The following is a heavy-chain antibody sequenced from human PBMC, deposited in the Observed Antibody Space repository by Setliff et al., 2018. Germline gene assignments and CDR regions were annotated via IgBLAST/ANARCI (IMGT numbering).Heavy chain of an antibody. Sequence: GASVKVSCKTSGYSFIRYYMYWVRQAPGQGLEWMGLINVSGGSASYEQKFQGRVTMTRDTSTGTVYMELTSLKSEDTAVYYCTRDVYDFRTGEAGPWGQGARVTVSS. J-gene: IGHJ5*02. CDR3: TRDVYDFRTGEAGP. D-gene: IGHD3-3*01. CDR2: INVSGGSA. CDR1: GYSFIRYY. V-gene: IGHV1-46*01.